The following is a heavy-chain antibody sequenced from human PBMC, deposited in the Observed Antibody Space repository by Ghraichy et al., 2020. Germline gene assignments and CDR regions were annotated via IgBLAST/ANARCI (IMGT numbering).Heavy chain of an antibody. V-gene: IGHV4-61*01. Sequence: SETLSLTCTVSGGSVSSGSYYWSWIRQPPGKGLEWIGYIYYSGSTNYNPSLKSRVTISVDTSKNQFSLKLSSVTAADTAVYYCARGGYCSSTSCYGVKYYFDYGGQGTLVTVSS. CDR1: GGSVSSGSYY. CDR3: ARGGYCSSTSCYGVKYYFDY. J-gene: IGHJ4*02. CDR2: IYYSGST. D-gene: IGHD2-2*01.